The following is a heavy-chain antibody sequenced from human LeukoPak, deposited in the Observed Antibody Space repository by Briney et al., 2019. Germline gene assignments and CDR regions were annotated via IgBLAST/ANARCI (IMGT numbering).Heavy chain of an antibody. D-gene: IGHD6-13*01. CDR3: ARQQLVVGYYYYYGMDV. J-gene: IGHJ6*02. CDR1: GGSISSYY. Sequence: KPSETLSLTCTVSGGSISSYYWSWIRQPPGKGLEWIGYIYYSGSTNYNPSLKSRVTISVDTSKNQFSLKLSSVTAADTAVYYCARQQLVVGYYYYYGMDVWGQGTTVTVSS. V-gene: IGHV4-59*08. CDR2: IYYSGST.